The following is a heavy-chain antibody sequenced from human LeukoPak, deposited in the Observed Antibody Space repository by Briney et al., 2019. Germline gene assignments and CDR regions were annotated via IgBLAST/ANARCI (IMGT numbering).Heavy chain of an antibody. D-gene: IGHD1-26*01. CDR2: ISGSDDNT. J-gene: IGHJ6*01. CDR1: GFTFSGFA. V-gene: IGHV3-23*01. Sequence: PGGSLRLSCAASGFTFSGFAMSGVRRTPGKELEWVSGISGSDDNTLYADSVKGRFTISRDNSKNTLYLEMNSLRAEDTAIYYCAKMKGHPLPKYYMDVWGQGTTVTVSS. CDR3: AKMKGHPLPKYYMDV.